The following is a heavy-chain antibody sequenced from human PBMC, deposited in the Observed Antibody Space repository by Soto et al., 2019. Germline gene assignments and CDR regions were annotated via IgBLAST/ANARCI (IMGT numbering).Heavy chain of an antibody. CDR2: IYPGDSDT. Sequence: PGESLKISCKGSGYSFTSYWIGWVRQMPGKGLEWMGIIYPGDSDTRYSPSFQGQVTISADKSISTAYLQWSSLKASDTAMYYCARHGDSNYAYSYYYMDVWGKGTTVTVSS. V-gene: IGHV5-51*01. CDR1: GYSFTSYW. D-gene: IGHD4-4*01. J-gene: IGHJ6*03. CDR3: ARHGDSNYAYSYYYMDV.